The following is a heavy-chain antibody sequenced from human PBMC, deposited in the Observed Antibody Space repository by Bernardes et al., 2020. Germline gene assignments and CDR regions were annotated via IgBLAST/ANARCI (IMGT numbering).Heavy chain of an antibody. Sequence: SGTTLWKPTQTLTLTCTFSGFSLSPSGVGVGWIRQPPGKALEWLALIYWDDDKRYSPSLKSRLTITKDTSKNQVVLTMTNMDPVDTATYYCAHSQYSGYDWAFDIWGQGTMVTVSS. CDR1: GFSLSPSGVG. CDR3: AHSQYSGYDWAFDI. D-gene: IGHD5-12*01. CDR2: IYWDDDK. J-gene: IGHJ3*02. V-gene: IGHV2-5*02.